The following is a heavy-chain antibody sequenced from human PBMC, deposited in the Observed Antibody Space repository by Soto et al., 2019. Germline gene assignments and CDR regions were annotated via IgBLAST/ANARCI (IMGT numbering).Heavy chain of an antibody. CDR2: LSGSGTST. D-gene: IGHD6-19*01. Sequence: LRLSCAASGFSFVNYAMNWVRQAPGKGLEWVSGLSGSGTSTYYADSVEGRFTISRDNSRDTLFLQMNSLTADDTAVYYCAKATTNGGWFNPFDSWGQGALVTVSS. CDR1: GFSFVNYA. CDR3: AKATTNGGWFNPFDS. V-gene: IGHV3-23*01. J-gene: IGHJ4*02.